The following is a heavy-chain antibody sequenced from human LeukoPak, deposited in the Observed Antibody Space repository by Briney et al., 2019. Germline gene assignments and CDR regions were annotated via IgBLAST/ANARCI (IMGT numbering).Heavy chain of an antibody. CDR1: GGSFSGYY. J-gene: IGHJ4*02. V-gene: IGHV4-34*01. Sequence: SETLSLTCAVYGGSFSGYYWSWIRQPPGKGLEWIGEINYSGSTNYNPSLKSRVTISVDTSKNQFSLKLSSVTAADTAVYYCAREWILTSYDYWGQGTLVTVSS. CDR2: INYSGST. CDR3: AREWILTSYDY. D-gene: IGHD3-9*01.